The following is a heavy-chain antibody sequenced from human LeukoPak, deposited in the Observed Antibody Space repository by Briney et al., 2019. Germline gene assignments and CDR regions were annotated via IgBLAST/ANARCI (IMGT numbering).Heavy chain of an antibody. J-gene: IGHJ6*03. CDR1: GYTFTSYG. CDR3: ARAVGSSSPKVYYYYYYMDV. CDR2: MNPNSGNT. V-gene: IGHV1-8*03. Sequence: ASVKVSCKASGYTFTSYGISWVRQATGQGLGWMGWMNPNSGNTGYAQKLQGRVTITRNTSISTAYMELSRLRSEDTAVYYCARAVGSSSPKVYYYYYYMDVWGKGTTVTVSS. D-gene: IGHD6-6*01.